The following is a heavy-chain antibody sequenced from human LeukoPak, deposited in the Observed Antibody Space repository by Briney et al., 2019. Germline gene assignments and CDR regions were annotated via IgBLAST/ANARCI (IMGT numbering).Heavy chain of an antibody. CDR1: GFTFSSYS. Sequence: GGSLRLSCAASGFTFSSYSMNWVRQAPGKGLEWVSSISSSSSYMYYADSVKGRFTISRDNAKNSLYLQMNSLRAEDTAVYYCARNWVYYDFWSAPDDAFDIWGQGTMVTVSS. CDR3: ARNWVYYDFWSAPDDAFDI. CDR2: ISSSSSYM. J-gene: IGHJ3*02. D-gene: IGHD3-3*01. V-gene: IGHV3-21*01.